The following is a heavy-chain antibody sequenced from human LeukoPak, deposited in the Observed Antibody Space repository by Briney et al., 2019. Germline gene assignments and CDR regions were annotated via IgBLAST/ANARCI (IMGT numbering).Heavy chain of an antibody. V-gene: IGHV3-7*01. D-gene: IGHD1-1*01. CDR1: GFTFSDFW. CDR3: ARESTEERPGC. J-gene: IGHJ4*02. Sequence: PGGSLRLSCAGSGFTFSDFWMSWVRQAPGKGLEWVANMDQDGSEENYVDSVKGRFTISRDDAKNSLYLQMSNLRAEDTAVYYCARESTEERPGCWGQGTLVTVSP. CDR2: MDQDGSEE.